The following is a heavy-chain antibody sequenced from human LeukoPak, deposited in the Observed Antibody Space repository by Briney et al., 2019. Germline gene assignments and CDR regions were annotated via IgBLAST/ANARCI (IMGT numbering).Heavy chain of an antibody. CDR3: AKDRSSGWQLDY. CDR2: ISYDGTNK. V-gene: IGHV3-30*18. CDR1: GFTFNSYG. J-gene: IGHJ4*02. Sequence: GGSLRLSCAASGFTFNSYGMHWVRQVPGKGLEWVAIISYDGTNKYYADSVKGRFTISGDNSKNTLYLQMNSLRAEDTAVYYCAKDRSSGWQLDYWGQGTLVTVSS. D-gene: IGHD6-19*01.